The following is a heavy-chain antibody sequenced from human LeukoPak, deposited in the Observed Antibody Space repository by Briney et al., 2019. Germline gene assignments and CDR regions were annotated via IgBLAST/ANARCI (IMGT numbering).Heavy chain of an antibody. V-gene: IGHV4-39*02. Sequence: SETLSLTCTVSGGSISSSSYYWGWIRQPPGKGLEWIGSIYYSGSTYYNPSLKSRVTISVDTSKNQFSLKLSSVTAADTAVYYCARDPNLAFDIWGQGTMVTVSS. CDR2: IYYSGST. CDR1: GGSISSSSYY. D-gene: IGHD1-14*01. J-gene: IGHJ3*02. CDR3: ARDPNLAFDI.